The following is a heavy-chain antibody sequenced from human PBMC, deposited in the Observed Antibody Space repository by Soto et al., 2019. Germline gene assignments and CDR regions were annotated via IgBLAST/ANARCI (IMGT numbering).Heavy chain of an antibody. CDR3: VMGSGYPPRAEYFQH. D-gene: IGHD3-22*01. Sequence: HPGGSLRLSCSASGFTFSSYAMHWVRQAPGKGLEYVSAISSNGGSTYYADSVKGRFTISRDNSKNTLYLQMSSLRAEDTAVYYCVMGSGYPPRAEYFQHWGQGTLVTVSS. CDR2: ISSNGGST. J-gene: IGHJ1*01. CDR1: GFTFSSYA. V-gene: IGHV3-64D*06.